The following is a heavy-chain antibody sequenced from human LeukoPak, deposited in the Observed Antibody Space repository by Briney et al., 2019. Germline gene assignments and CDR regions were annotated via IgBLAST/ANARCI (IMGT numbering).Heavy chain of an antibody. Sequence: PGGSLRLSCAASGFTFSSYEMNWVRQAPGKGLEWVSYISSSGSTIYYAASVKGRFTISRDNAKNSLYLQMNSLSADDTAVYYCARETPYSSSWTVFDDWGQGTLVTVSS. D-gene: IGHD6-13*01. J-gene: IGHJ4*02. V-gene: IGHV3-48*03. CDR3: ARETPYSSSWTVFDD. CDR1: GFTFSSYE. CDR2: ISSSGSTI.